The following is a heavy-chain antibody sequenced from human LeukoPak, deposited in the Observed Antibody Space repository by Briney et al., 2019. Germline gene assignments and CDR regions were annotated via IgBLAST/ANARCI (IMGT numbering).Heavy chain of an antibody. CDR1: GFTFSSSW. J-gene: IGHJ6*04. CDR3: ARDPGYESWSPFWGGMDV. V-gene: IGHV3-74*01. CDR2: ITRDGSST. D-gene: IGHD3-16*01. Sequence: GGSLRLSCAAFGFTFSSSWMHWVRQAPGKGLVWVSRITRDGSSTTYADSVKGRFTTSRDNAKNTLYLQMDSLRDDDTAVYYCARDPGYESWSPFWGGMDVWGNGTTVIVSS.